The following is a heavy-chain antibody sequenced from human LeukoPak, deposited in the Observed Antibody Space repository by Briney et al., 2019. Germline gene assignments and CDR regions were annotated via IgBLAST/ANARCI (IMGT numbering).Heavy chain of an antibody. D-gene: IGHD1-26*01. CDR2: ISWNSGNI. J-gene: IGHJ4*02. Sequence: GGSLRLSCAASGFTFDEYAMHWVRQAPGKGLEWVSGISWNSGNIDYADSVKGRFTISRDNSKNTLYLQMNSLRAEDTAVYYCGATGVYWGQGTLVTVSS. CDR1: GFTFDEYA. CDR3: GATGVY. V-gene: IGHV3-9*01.